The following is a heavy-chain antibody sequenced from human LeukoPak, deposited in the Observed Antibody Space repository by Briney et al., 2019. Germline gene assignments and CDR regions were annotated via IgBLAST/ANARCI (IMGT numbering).Heavy chain of an antibody. CDR1: GFIFSSYS. J-gene: IGHJ3*02. CDR2: ISSSSSTI. CDR3: ARVTVGPRGAFDI. Sequence: YPGGSLRLSCAASGFIFSSYSMNWVRQAPGKGLEWVSYISSSSSTIHYADSVKGRFTISRDNAKNTLYLQMNSLRAEDTAVYYCARVTVGPRGAFDIWGQGTMVTASS. D-gene: IGHD1-26*01. V-gene: IGHV3-48*04.